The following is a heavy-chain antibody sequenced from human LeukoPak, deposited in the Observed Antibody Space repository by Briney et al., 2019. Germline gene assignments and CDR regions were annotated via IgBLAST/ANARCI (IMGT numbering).Heavy chain of an antibody. CDR3: ATAYGYVDY. V-gene: IGHV4-34*01. Sequence: KPSETLSLTCAVYDGSFSGYYWNWIRLSPGKGLEWIGEINHSGSTNYNPSLKSRVTISVDTSKNQFSLKLSSVTAADTAVYYCATAYGYVDYWGQGTLVTVSS. D-gene: IGHD3-10*01. CDR2: INHSGST. J-gene: IGHJ4*02. CDR1: DGSFSGYY.